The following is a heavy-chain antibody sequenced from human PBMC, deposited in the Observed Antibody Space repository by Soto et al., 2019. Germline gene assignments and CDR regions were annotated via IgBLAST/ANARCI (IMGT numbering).Heavy chain of an antibody. CDR3: ARIHGPSGNYDIYY. D-gene: IGHD3-9*01. J-gene: IGHJ4*02. V-gene: IGHV2-70*13. Sequence: SGPTLVNPTQTLTLTCTFSGFSLTPRGMCVSWIRQPPGKALEWLALIDWADEKDYSTSLKTRLTISKDTSKNQVVLTMTNVDPVDTATYYCARIHGPSGNYDIYYWGQGALVTVSS. CDR1: GFSLTPRGMC. CDR2: IDWADEK.